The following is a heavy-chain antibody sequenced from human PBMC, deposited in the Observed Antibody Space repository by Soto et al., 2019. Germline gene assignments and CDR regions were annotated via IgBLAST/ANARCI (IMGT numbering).Heavy chain of an antibody. D-gene: IGHD6-19*01. V-gene: IGHV4-59*01. Sequence: SETLSLTCTVSGGSISSYYWSWIRQPPGKGLEWIGYIYYSGSTNYNPSLKSRVTISVDTSKNQFSLKLSSVTAADTAVYYCARDTSSGWYDLDYWGQGTLVTVS. J-gene: IGHJ4*02. CDR2: IYYSGST. CDR1: GGSISSYY. CDR3: ARDTSSGWYDLDY.